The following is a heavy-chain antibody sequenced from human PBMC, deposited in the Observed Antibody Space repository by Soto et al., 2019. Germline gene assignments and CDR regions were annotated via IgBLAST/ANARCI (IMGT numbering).Heavy chain of an antibody. J-gene: IGHJ5*02. Sequence: PPETLSLTCAVYGPSFSSYYWSWIRQPPGKGLEWIGEINHSGSTNYNPSLKSRVTISVDTSKNQFSLKLSSVTAADTAVYYCARGSGVVVAAIPFDPWGQGTLVTVSS. CDR3: ARGSGVVVAAIPFDP. CDR2: INHSGST. V-gene: IGHV4-34*01. CDR1: GPSFSSYY. D-gene: IGHD2-15*01.